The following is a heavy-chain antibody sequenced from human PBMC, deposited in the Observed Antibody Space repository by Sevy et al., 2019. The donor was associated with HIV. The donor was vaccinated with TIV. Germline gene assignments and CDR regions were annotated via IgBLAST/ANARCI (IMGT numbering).Heavy chain of an antibody. V-gene: IGHV3-15*01. CDR1: GFTFTYAW. CDR3: XXDPEYSXYDEEAINYYYYGMDV. J-gene: IGHJ6*02. CDR2: IKSKTEGETT. Sequence: GGSLRLSCAASGFTFTYAWMSWVRQAPGKGLEWVGRIKSKTEGETTDYTAPVKGRFTISRDDSKNTLYLQMNSLKTXXXXXXXXXXDPEYSXYDEEAINYYYYGMDVWGQGTTVTVSS. D-gene: IGHD5-12*01.